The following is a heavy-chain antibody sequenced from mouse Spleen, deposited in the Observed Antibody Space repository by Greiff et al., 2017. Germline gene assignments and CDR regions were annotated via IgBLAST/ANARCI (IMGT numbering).Heavy chain of an antibody. CDR2: ISYDGSN. V-gene: IGHV3-6*01. CDR3: ARGDYYGFAY. D-gene: IGHD1-1*01. J-gene: IGHJ3*01. Sequence: DVKLQESGPGLVKPSQSLSLTCSVTGYSITSGYYWNWIRQFPGNKLEWMGYISYDGSNNYNPSLKNRISITRDTSKNQFFLKLNSVTTEDTATYYCARGDYYGFAYWGQGTLVTVSA. CDR1: GYSITSGYY.